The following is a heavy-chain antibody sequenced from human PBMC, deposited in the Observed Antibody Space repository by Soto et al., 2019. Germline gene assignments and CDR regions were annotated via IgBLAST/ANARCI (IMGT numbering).Heavy chain of an antibody. CDR1: GFTFSTYW. J-gene: IGHJ4*02. CDR2: IKQDGSDK. D-gene: IGHD1-26*01. Sequence: EVQLVESGGGLVQPGGSLRLSCAASGFTFSTYWMSWVRQAPGKGLEWVANIKQDGSDKYYVDSVKGRFTISRDNSKNSLYLQINGLRVEDTAVYYCARVKSLAGHYWGQGNLVTVSS. CDR3: ARVKSLAGHY. V-gene: IGHV3-7*05.